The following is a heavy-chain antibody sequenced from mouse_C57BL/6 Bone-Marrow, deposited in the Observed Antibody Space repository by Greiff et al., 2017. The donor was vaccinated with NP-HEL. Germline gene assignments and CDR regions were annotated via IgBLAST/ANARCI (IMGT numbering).Heavy chain of an antibody. D-gene: IGHD1-1*01. CDR2: ISSGGSYT. J-gene: IGHJ3*01. CDR3: ASRHCYYGSSPFAY. V-gene: IGHV5-6*02. Sequence: EVMLVQSGGDLVKPGGSLKLSCAASGFTFSSYGMSWVRQTPDKRLEWVATISSGGSYTYYPDSVKGRFTISTDNAKNTPYLQMSSLKPEDRAMYYCASRHCYYGSSPFAYWGPGTLVTAAA. CDR1: GFTFSSYG.